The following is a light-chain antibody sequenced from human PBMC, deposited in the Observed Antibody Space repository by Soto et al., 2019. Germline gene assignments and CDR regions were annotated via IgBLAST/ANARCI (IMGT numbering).Light chain of an antibody. CDR3: QHYDNTHPFFI. Sequence: EIVLTQSPGTLSLSPGERATLSCRASQSVSSGYLAWYQQKPGQTPRLLIYSASSRATGIPDRFSGSGSGTEFTLTTSNPPSEDLAFYYCQHYDNTHPFFIFGPVT. V-gene: IGKV3-20*01. J-gene: IGKJ3*01. CDR1: QSVSSGY. CDR2: SAS.